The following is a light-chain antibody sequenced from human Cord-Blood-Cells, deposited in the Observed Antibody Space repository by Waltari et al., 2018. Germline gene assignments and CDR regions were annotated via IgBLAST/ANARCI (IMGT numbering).Light chain of an antibody. V-gene: IGKV4-1*01. CDR3: QQYYSTPFT. CDR2: WAS. CDR1: QSVLYSSNNKNY. J-gene: IGKJ3*01. Sequence: DLVMTPSPSSLALSLGQRAPITSKSSQSVLYSSNNKNYLAWYQQKPGQPPKLLIYWASTRESGVPDRFSGSGSGTDFTLTISSLQAEDVAVYYCQQYYSTPFTFGPGTKVDIK.